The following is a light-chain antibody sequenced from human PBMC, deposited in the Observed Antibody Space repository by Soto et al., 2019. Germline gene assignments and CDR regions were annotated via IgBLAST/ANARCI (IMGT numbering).Light chain of an antibody. J-gene: IGKJ4*01. Sequence: DIQLTQSPSFLSASVGDRVTISCRASQGISDYLAWYQQKPGKAPKLLIYGASTLQSGVPSRFSGSASGTEFTLTISSLKPEDFATYLCQQFNAYPLTFGGGNKLEIK. V-gene: IGKV1-9*01. CDR1: QGISDY. CDR2: GAS. CDR3: QQFNAYPLT.